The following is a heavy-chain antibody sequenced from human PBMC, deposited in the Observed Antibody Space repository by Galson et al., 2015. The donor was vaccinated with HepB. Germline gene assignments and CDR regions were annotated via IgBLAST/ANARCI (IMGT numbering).Heavy chain of an antibody. D-gene: IGHD3-22*01. CDR2: ISGSGGST. Sequence: SLRLSCAASGFTFSSYAMSWVRQAPGKGLEWVSAISGSGGSTYYADSVKGRFTISRDNSKNTLYLQMNSLRAEDTAVYYCAKDHYYDSSGYTFFDYWGQGTLVTVSS. CDR1: GFTFSSYA. CDR3: AKDHYYDSSGYTFFDY. J-gene: IGHJ4*02. V-gene: IGHV3-23*01.